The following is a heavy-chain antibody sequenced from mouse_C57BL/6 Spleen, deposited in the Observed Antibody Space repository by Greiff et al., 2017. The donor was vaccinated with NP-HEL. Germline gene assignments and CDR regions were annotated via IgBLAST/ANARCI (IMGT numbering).Heavy chain of an antibody. CDR3: ARNLDGYYFDY. V-gene: IGHV1-69*01. J-gene: IGHJ2*01. CDR2: IDPSDSYT. CDR1: GYTFTSYW. Sequence: QVQLQQPGAELVMPGASVKLSCKASGYTFTSYWMHWVKQRPGQGLEWIGEIDPSDSYTNYNQKFKGKSTLTVDKSSSTAYMQLSSLTSEYSAVYYCARNLDGYYFDYWGQGTTLTVSS. D-gene: IGHD2-3*01.